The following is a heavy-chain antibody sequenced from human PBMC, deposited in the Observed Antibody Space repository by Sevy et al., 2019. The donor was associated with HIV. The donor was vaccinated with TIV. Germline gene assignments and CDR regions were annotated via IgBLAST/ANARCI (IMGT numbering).Heavy chain of an antibody. Sequence: GGSLRLSCATSGFTFSSYAMTWVRQAPGQGLEWVSSISSCGGRTYYEDSVKGRFTISRDNSKNTQYLPMNSLRVDDTAASYSARADGRQLRPTANGFDIWGQGTMVTVSS. CDR2: ISSCGGRT. J-gene: IGHJ3*02. CDR1: GFTFSSYA. V-gene: IGHV3-23*01. CDR3: ARADGRQLRPTANGFDI. D-gene: IGHD4-17*01.